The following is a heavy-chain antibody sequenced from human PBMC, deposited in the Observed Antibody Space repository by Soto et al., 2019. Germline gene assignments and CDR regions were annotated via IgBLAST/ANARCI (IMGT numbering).Heavy chain of an antibody. Sequence: SETLSLTCTVSGGSFSPYYWSWIRQPPGKGLEWIGFIYYSGTTNYNPSLKSRVTISVDTSKNQFSLKLSSVTAADTAVYYCARRYGDCFDFWGQGTLVTVSS. V-gene: IGHV4-59*08. CDR1: GGSFSPYY. J-gene: IGHJ4*02. D-gene: IGHD4-17*01. CDR2: IYYSGTT. CDR3: ARRYGDCFDF.